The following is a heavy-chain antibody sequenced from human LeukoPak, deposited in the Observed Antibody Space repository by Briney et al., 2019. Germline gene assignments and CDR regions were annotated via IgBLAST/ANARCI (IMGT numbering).Heavy chain of an antibody. J-gene: IGHJ4*02. CDR2: IYTSGST. CDR3: ARGYGSGSRFDY. Sequence: PSQTLSLTCTVSGNSISSGDNYWSWIRQPAGKGLEWIGRIYTSGSTNYNPSLKSRVTISVDTSKNQFSLKLSSVTAADTAVYYCARGYGSGSRFDYWGQGTLVTVSS. CDR1: GNSISSGDNY. V-gene: IGHV4-61*02. D-gene: IGHD3-10*01.